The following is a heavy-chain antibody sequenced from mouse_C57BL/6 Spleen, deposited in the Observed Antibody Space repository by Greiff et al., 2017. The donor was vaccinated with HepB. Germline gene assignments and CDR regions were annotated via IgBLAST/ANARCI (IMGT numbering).Heavy chain of an antibody. D-gene: IGHD2-4*01. Sequence: EVQLQQSGPVLVKPGASVKMSCKASGYTFTDYYMNWVKQSHGKSLEWIGVINPYNGGTSYNEKFKGKATFTVDKSSSTAYMELNSLTSEDSAVYYCARRDYDYDRAMDYWGQGTSVTVSS. CDR1: GYTFTDYY. CDR2: INPYNGGT. V-gene: IGHV1-19*01. CDR3: ARRDYDYDRAMDY. J-gene: IGHJ4*01.